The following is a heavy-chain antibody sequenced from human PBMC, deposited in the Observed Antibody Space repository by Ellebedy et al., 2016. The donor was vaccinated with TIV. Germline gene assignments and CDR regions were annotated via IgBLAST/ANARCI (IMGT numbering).Heavy chain of an antibody. Sequence: PGGSLRLSCAASGFIFSSQGIHWVRQAPGKGLEWVSYIAHVGGDKHYAYSVKGRFTISRDNSKNTLSLQMNSLGAEDTAVYYCAKAAGHYDMDVWGQGTTVIVSS. CDR3: AKAAGHYDMDV. J-gene: IGHJ6*02. CDR2: IAHVGGDK. V-gene: IGHV3-30*02. CDR1: GFIFSSQG.